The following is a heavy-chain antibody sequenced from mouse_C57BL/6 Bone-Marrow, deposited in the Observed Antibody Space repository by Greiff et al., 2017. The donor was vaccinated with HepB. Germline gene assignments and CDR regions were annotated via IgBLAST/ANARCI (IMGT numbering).Heavy chain of an antibody. CDR1: GYSITSGYY. J-gene: IGHJ3*01. Sequence: EVKVEESGPGLVKPSQSLSLTCSVTGYSITSGYYWNWIRQFPGNKLEWMGYISYDGSNNYNPSLKNRISITRDTSKNQFFLKLNSVTTEDTATYYCASGYYWTWFAYWGQGTLVTVSA. V-gene: IGHV3-6*01. CDR2: ISYDGSN. D-gene: IGHD2-3*01. CDR3: ASGYYWTWFAY.